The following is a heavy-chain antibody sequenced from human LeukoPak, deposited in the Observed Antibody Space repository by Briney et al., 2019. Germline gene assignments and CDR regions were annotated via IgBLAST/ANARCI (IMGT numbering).Heavy chain of an antibody. CDR3: ARLHYDVLTGPFDY. CDR2: IYSGGAT. D-gene: IGHD3-9*01. V-gene: IGHV3-66*04. Sequence: PGGSLRLSCAASGFTFSSNYMSWVRQAPGKGLEWVSVIYSGGATYYADSVKGRFTISRENSKNTVWLQMNSLRAEDTAVYYCARLHYDVLTGPFDYWGQGTLVTVSS. CDR1: GFTFSSNY. J-gene: IGHJ4*02.